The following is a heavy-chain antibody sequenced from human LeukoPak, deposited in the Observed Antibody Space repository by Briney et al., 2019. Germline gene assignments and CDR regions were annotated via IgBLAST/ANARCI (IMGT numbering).Heavy chain of an antibody. CDR2: IYYSGST. CDR1: GGSISSSY. V-gene: IGHV4-59*08. Sequence: SETPSLTCTVSGGSISSSYWSWIRQPPGKGLEWIGYIYYSGSTNYNPSLKSRVTISVDTSKNQFSLKLNSVTAADTAVYYCARQGPLTTAVTTRTNPFDYWGQGTLVTVSS. J-gene: IGHJ4*02. D-gene: IGHD4-11*01. CDR3: ARQGPLTTAVTTRTNPFDY.